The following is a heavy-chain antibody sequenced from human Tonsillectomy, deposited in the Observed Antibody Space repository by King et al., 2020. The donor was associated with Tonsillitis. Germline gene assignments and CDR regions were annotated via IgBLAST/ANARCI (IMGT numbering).Heavy chain of an antibody. D-gene: IGHD3-22*01. CDR2: IYYSVST. CDR1: GGSISSGGFH. J-gene: IGHJ5*02. V-gene: IGHV4-31*01. CDR3: ARGDYDSSGYDWFDP. Sequence: QLQESGPGLVKPSQTLSLTCTVSGGSISSGGFHWSWIRQHPGKGLEWIGYIYYSVSTFYNPSLKSLVTMSVDSSKNQFSLKLSFVTAADTAVYYCARGDYDSSGYDWFDPWGQGTLVTVSS.